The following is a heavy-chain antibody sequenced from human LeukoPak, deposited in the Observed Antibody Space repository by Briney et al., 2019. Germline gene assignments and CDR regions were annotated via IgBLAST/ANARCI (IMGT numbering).Heavy chain of an antibody. D-gene: IGHD3-3*01. J-gene: IGHJ4*02. V-gene: IGHV3-21*01. Sequence: GGSLRLSCAASGFTFSSYSMNWVRQAPGKGLEWVSSISSSSSYIYYADSVKGRFTISRDNAKNSLYLQMNSLRAEDTAVYYCARGVRFLEWLRSEYYFDYWGQGTLVTVSS. CDR1: GFTFSSYS. CDR2: ISSSSSYI. CDR3: ARGVRFLEWLRSEYYFDY.